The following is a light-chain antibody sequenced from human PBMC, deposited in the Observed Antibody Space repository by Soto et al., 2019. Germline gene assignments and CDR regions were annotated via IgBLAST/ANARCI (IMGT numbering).Light chain of an antibody. CDR1: QSVLYSSNNKNY. J-gene: IGKJ1*01. CDR2: WAS. Sequence: DIVMTQSPDSLAVSLGESAAINCKSSQSVLYSSNNKNYLAWYQQKPGQPPKLLIYWASTRESGVPDRFSGSGSGTDFTLTISILQAEDVAVYYCQQYYDAPQNFGQGTKVEIK. V-gene: IGKV4-1*01. CDR3: QQYYDAPQN.